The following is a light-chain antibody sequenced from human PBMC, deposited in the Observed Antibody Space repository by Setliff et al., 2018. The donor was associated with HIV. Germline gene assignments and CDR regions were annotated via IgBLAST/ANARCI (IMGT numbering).Light chain of an antibody. CDR2: EVR. J-gene: IGLJ1*01. V-gene: IGLV2-14*01. CDR3: SSYAITNTLP. Sequence: QSVLAQPASVSGSPGQSITISCTGTSSDVGGYNYVSWYQQHPGKAPKLIIYEVRNRPSGVSNRFSGSKSGNTASLTISGLQAEDEGDYYCSSYAITNTLPFGTGTMGTVL. CDR1: SSDVGGYNY.